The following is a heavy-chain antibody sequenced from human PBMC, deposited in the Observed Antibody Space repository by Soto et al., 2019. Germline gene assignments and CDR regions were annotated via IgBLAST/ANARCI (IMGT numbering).Heavy chain of an antibody. D-gene: IGHD5-12*01. J-gene: IGHJ4*02. V-gene: IGHV6-1*01. CDR2: TYYRSKWYN. CDR1: GDSVSSNSAA. Sequence: SQTLSLTCAISGDSVSSNSAASNWIRQSPSRGLEWLGRTYYRSKWYNDYALSVKSRLTINPDTSMNQCSLQPNSVTPEDTAVYCCAREVAGTYYFDYWGQGILVTVSS. CDR3: AREVAGTYYFDY.